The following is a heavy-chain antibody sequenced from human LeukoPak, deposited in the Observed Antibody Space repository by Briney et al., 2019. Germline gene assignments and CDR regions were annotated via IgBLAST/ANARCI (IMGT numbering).Heavy chain of an antibody. CDR2: IYHSGTT. CDR3: ARDQAQRQPGGFWYFDL. CDR1: GAFIRGGGVY. D-gene: IGHD3-16*01. V-gene: IGHV4-30-2*01. J-gene: IGHJ2*01. Sequence: SETLSLTCTVSGAFIRGGGVYWSWIRQPPGKGLEWIGYIYHSGTTYYSPSLKSRVTISIDTSKNQFSLKLRSVTAADTAVYYCARDQAQRQPGGFWYFDLWGRGTLVTVSS.